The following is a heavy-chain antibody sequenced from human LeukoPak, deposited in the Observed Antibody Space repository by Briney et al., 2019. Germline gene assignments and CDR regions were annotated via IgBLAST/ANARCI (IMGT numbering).Heavy chain of an antibody. Sequence: ASVKVSCTASGYTFTGYYVHWVRQAPGQGLEWIGRISPNSGDTNYAQKFQGRVTMTRDTSSSTAYVELIRLRSDDTAVYYCARSGVDTYGLQASGDFDYWGQGILVTVSS. D-gene: IGHD5-18*01. CDR3: ARSGVDTYGLQASGDFDY. CDR2: ISPNSGDT. V-gene: IGHV1-2*06. J-gene: IGHJ4*02. CDR1: GYTFTGYY.